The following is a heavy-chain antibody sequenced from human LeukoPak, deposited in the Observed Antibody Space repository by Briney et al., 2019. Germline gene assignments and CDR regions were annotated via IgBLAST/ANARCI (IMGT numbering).Heavy chain of an antibody. CDR2: INPNSGGT. D-gene: IGHD2-2*01. CDR3: GRGTLPVDY. J-gene: IGHJ4*02. CDR1: GYTFTGYY. Sequence: ASVKVSCKASGYTFTGYYMHWVRQAPGQGLEWMGWINPNSGGTNYAQKFQGWVTMTRNTSISTAYMELSSLRSEDTAVYYCGRGTLPVDYWGQGTLVTVSS. V-gene: IGHV1-2*04.